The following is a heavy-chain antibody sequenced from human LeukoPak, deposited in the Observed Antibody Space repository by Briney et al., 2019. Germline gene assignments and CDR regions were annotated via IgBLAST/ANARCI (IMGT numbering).Heavy chain of an antibody. V-gene: IGHV3-53*01. CDR2: IYSGGST. D-gene: IGHD3-3*02. CDR1: GFPISSKY. J-gene: IGHJ3*02. Sequence: PGGSLRLSCAASGFPISSKYMSWFRQAPGKGLEWVSIIYSGGSTYYADSVQGRFTLSRDNSKNTLYLQMNSQRAEDTAVYYCARGAFWSFGIWGQGTMVTVSS. CDR3: ARGAFWSFGI.